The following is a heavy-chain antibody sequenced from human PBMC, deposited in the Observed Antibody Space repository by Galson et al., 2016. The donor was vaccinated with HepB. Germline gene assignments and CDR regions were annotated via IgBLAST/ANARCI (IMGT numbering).Heavy chain of an antibody. CDR1: GGSFSGYY. CDR2: INHSGST. Sequence: SETLSLTCAVYGGSFSGYYWSWIRQPPGKGLEWIGEINHSGSTNYNPSLKSRVTISVDTPKNQFSLKLSSVTAADTAVYYCARPLTGYSSSLYFWYFDLWGRGTLVTVSS. J-gene: IGHJ2*01. CDR3: ARPLTGYSSSLYFWYFDL. V-gene: IGHV4-34*01. D-gene: IGHD6-13*01.